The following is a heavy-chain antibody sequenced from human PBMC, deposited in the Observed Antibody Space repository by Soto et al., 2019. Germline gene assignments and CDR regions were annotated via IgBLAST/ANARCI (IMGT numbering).Heavy chain of an antibody. CDR1: GFTFSRYG. J-gene: IGHJ4*02. V-gene: IGHV3-33*01. CDR3: ARDDDYEANEFDY. Sequence: TGGSLRLSCAASGFTFSRYGMHWVRQAPGKGLEWVALIWNDGIRKVYVDSVKGRFTISRDNSKNTLDLQMNSLRAEDTAVYYCARDDDYEANEFDYWGPGTLVTVSS. D-gene: IGHD3-22*01. CDR2: IWNDGIRK.